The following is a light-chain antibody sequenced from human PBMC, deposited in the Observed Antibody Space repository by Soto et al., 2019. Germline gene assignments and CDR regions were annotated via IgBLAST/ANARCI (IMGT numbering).Light chain of an antibody. V-gene: IGKV3-20*01. J-gene: IGKJ1*01. CDR1: QSVSNK. Sequence: EIMMTQSPATLSLSPGERATLSFRASQSVSNKLAWYQRKPGQGPRLLIYGASSRATGIPDRFSGSGSGTDFTLTISRLEPEDFAVYYCQQYGSSLRTFGQGTKVDIK. CDR3: QQYGSSLRT. CDR2: GAS.